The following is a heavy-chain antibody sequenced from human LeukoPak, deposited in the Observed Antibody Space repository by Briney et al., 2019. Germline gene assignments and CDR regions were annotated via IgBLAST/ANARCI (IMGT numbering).Heavy chain of an antibody. D-gene: IGHD2-2*01. CDR1: GGSISSYY. Sequence: SETLSLTCTVSGGSISSYYWSWIRQPPGKGLEWIGYIYHSGSTYYNPSLKSRVTISVDRSKNQFSLKLSSVTAADTAVYYCARVVYQLRAFDIWGQGTMVTVSS. J-gene: IGHJ3*02. CDR3: ARVVYQLRAFDI. V-gene: IGHV4-59*12. CDR2: IYHSGST.